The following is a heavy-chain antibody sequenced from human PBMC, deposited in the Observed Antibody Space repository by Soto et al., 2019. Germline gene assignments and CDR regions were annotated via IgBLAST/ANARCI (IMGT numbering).Heavy chain of an antibody. V-gene: IGHV3-23*01. J-gene: IGHJ6*02. D-gene: IGHD3-16*02. CDR1: GFTFSNYV. CDR2: ISGSGDNT. Sequence: GSLRLSCAASGFTFSNYVMSWVRQAPGKGLEWVSSISGSGDNTYYADSVKGRFTISRDNSKNTLFLQMNSLRAEDTAVYYCAKGLGELSGDSDYYYYGMDVWGQGTTVTVSS. CDR3: AKGLGELSGDSDYYYYGMDV.